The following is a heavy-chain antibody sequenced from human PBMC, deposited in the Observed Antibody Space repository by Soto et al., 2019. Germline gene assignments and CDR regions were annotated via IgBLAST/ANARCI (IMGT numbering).Heavy chain of an antibody. CDR3: PTDSYINIQIPRFDY. CDR1: AVIVSNAG. V-gene: IGHV3-15*07. J-gene: IGHJ4*01. CDR2: MKSKADGRTT. D-gene: IGHD2-2*02. Sequence: GWSVRLSCASSAVIVSNAGINLVRQAPGKGREGVGRMKSKADGRTTDFAAPVKARVAISRDDSKNMMYMEMSRLRNADTAVYYCPTDSYINIQIPRFDYWGHGTLVTVS.